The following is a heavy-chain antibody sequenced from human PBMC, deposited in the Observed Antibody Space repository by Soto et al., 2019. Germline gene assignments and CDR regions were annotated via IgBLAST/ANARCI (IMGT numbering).Heavy chain of an antibody. CDR1: GFTFSRYS. Sequence: EVQLVESGGGLVQPGGSLRLSCAASGFTFSRYSMNWVRQAPGKGLEWVSYISSSSNSIYYADSVKGRFTISRDNAKNTLELQTNYLRADDTAVDYWASPVYCRTTSRIRWRQGTLVTVSS. D-gene: IGHD2-2*01. J-gene: IGHJ4*02. V-gene: IGHV3-48*01. CDR2: ISSSSNSI. CDR3: ASPVYCRTTSRIR.